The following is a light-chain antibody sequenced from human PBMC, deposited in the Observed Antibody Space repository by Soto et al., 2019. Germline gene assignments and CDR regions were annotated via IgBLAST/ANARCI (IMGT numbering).Light chain of an antibody. CDR3: QQSHSIPYT. Sequence: DIQMTQSPSSLSASVGDRVTITCRASQTFSSYLNWYQQKPGKAPKLLIYAASSLQSGVPSRFSGSGSGTDFTLTISSLQPEDFATYYCQQSHSIPYTFGQGTKLEIK. J-gene: IGKJ2*01. CDR2: AAS. V-gene: IGKV1-39*01. CDR1: QTFSSY.